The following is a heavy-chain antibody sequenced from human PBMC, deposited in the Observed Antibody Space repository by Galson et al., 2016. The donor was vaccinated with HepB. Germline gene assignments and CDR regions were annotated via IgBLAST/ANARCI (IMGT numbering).Heavy chain of an antibody. CDR1: GGSISSSNYY. CDR2: IYYSGST. Sequence: SETLSLTCTVSGGSISSSNYYWGWIRQPPGEGLEWIGSIYYSGSTYYNPSLKSRVTMSVDTSKNQFSLKLNSVTAADTAVYYCARQIVVVVAATRGVDWFDPWGQGTLVTVSS. J-gene: IGHJ5*02. D-gene: IGHD2-15*01. V-gene: IGHV4-39*01. CDR3: ARQIVVVVAATRGVDWFDP.